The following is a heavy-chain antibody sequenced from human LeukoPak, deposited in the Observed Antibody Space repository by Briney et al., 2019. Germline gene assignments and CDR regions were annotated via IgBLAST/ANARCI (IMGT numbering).Heavy chain of an antibody. CDR1: GGTFSSYA. V-gene: IGHV1-69*13. CDR3: ARAYSSGYHRPWDY. Sequence: GASVKVSCKASGGTFSSYAISWVRQAPGQGLEWMGGIIPIFGTANYAQKFQGRVTITADESTSTAYMELSSLRSEDTAVYYCARAYSSGYHRPWDYWGQGTLVTVSS. D-gene: IGHD3-22*01. J-gene: IGHJ4*02. CDR2: IIPIFGTA.